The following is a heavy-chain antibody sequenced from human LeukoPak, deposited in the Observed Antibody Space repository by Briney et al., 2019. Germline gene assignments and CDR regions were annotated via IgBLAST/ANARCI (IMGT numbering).Heavy chain of an antibody. J-gene: IGHJ5*02. V-gene: IGHV4-39*07. D-gene: IGHD1/OR15-1a*01. Sequence: SETLSLTCTVSGGSISSSSHYWGWIRQPPGKGLEWIGSIYYSGSTYYNPSLKSRVTISVDTSKNQFSLKLSSVTAADTAVYYCARAQGNNWNNNWFDPWGQGTLVTVSS. CDR3: ARAQGNNWNNNWFDP. CDR2: IYYSGST. CDR1: GGSISSSSHY.